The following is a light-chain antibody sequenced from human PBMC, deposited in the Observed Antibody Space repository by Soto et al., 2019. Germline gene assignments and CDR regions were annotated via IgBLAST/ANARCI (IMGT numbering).Light chain of an antibody. J-gene: IGLJ3*02. Sequence: QSVLTQPPSASGTPGQRVTISCSGSSSNIGSNYVYWYQQLPGTTPKLLIYRNNQRPSGVPDRFSGSKSGTSASLAISGLGSEDEANYYCAAGDDSLSGVFGGGTKVTVL. CDR1: SSNIGSNY. CDR3: AAGDDSLSGV. CDR2: RNN. V-gene: IGLV1-47*01.